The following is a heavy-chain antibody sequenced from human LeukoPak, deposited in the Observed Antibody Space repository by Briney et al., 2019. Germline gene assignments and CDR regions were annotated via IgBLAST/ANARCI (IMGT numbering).Heavy chain of an antibody. CDR1: GFTFTSYA. D-gene: IGHD5-24*01. CDR3: AKDPRVGSRVATPCH. Sequence: GGSLRLSCAASGFTFTSYAMSWVRQAPGKGLEWVSAISGSGGSTYYADSVKGRFTISRDNSKSTLFPQMNSLRAEDTAVYYCAKDPRVGSRVATPCHWGQGTLVTVSS. V-gene: IGHV3-23*01. CDR2: ISGSGGST. J-gene: IGHJ4*02.